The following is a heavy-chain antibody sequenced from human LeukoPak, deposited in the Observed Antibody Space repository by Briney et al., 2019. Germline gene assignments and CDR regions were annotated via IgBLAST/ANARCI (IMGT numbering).Heavy chain of an antibody. J-gene: IGHJ6*02. D-gene: IGHD3-3*01. CDR1: GGTFSSYA. CDR2: IIPILDTA. Sequence: SVKVSCTASGGTFSSYAISWVRQAPGQGLEWLGGIIPILDTANYAQKFQGRVTITADEPTSTAYMELSSLRSEDTAVYYCARAITIFAVVTDYYYYGMDVRGQGTTVTVSS. CDR3: ARAITIFAVVTDYYYYGMDV. V-gene: IGHV1-69*13.